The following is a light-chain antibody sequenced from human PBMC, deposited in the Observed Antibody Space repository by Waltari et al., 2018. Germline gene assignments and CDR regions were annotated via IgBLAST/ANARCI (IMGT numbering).Light chain of an antibody. V-gene: IGLV2-23*02. CDR2: DVT. Sequence: QSALTQPASVSGSPGQSITISCSGTSRDIGRYNLLSWYQQHPGKAPKLLIYDVTERPSGVSDRFSGSKSGNAASLTISGLQAEDEADYYCSSYAGTSTSVLLGGGTKLTVL. CDR3: SSYAGTSTSVL. J-gene: IGLJ2*01. CDR1: SRDIGRYNL.